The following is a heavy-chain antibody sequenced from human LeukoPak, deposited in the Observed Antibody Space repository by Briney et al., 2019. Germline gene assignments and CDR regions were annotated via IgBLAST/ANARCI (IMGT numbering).Heavy chain of an antibody. CDR1: GFTFSNYW. Sequence: GGSLRLSRAASGFTFSNYWMTWVRQAPGKGLEWVANINQGGSAKNHVDSVKGRFTISRDDAKNSVFLQMNSLRAEDTAVYYCGRGEGFLVDHWGQGTLVTVSS. CDR3: GRGEGFLVDH. J-gene: IGHJ4*02. CDR2: INQGGSAK. V-gene: IGHV3-7*01. D-gene: IGHD3-3*01.